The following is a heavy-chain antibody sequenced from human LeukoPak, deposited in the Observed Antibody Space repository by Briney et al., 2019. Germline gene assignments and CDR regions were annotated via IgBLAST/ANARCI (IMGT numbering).Heavy chain of an antibody. Sequence: GRSLRLSCAASGFTFDDYAMHWVRQAPGKGLEWVSGISWNSGSIGYADSVKGRFTISRDNAKNSLYLQMNSLRAEDTAVYYCARDGYSSGYLKALDYWGQGTLLTVSS. J-gene: IGHJ4*02. CDR3: ARDGYSSGYLKALDY. D-gene: IGHD5-18*01. V-gene: IGHV3-9*01. CDR1: GFTFDDYA. CDR2: ISWNSGSI.